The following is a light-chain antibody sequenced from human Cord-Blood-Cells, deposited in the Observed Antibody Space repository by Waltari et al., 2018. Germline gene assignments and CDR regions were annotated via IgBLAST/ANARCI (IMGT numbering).Light chain of an antibody. CDR2: AAS. CDR1: QSISSY. Sequence: DIQMTQSPYSLSASVGDRVTLTCRESQSISSYLNWYQQKPGKAPKLLIYAASSLQSGVPSRFSGSGSGTDFTLTISSMQPEDFATYYCQQSYSTPLTFGAGTKVEIK. CDR3: QQSYSTPLT. J-gene: IGKJ4*01. V-gene: IGKV1-39*01.